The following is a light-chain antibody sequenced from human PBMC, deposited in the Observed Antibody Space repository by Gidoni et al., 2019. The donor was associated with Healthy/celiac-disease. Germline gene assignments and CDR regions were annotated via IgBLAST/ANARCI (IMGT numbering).Light chain of an antibody. J-gene: IGKJ3*01. V-gene: IGKV1-5*03. CDR3: QQYNSFPFT. CDR1: QSISSW. Sequence: DLQMPQSPSTLSASVGDRVTITCRASQSISSWLAWYQQKPGKAPKLLIYKASSLESGVPSRCSGSGSGTEFTLTISSLQPDDFATYYCQQYNSFPFTFGPGTKVDIK. CDR2: KAS.